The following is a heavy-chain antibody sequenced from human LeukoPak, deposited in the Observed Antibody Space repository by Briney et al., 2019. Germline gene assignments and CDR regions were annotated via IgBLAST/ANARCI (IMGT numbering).Heavy chain of an antibody. CDR2: ISAYNGNT. Sequence: ASVKVSCKASGYTFTSYGISWVRQAPGQGLEWMGWISAYNGNTNYAQKLQGRVTMTTDTSTSTAYMELRSLRSDDTAVYYCARRGYCSSTSCHPVLVWYGMDVWGQGTTVTVSS. V-gene: IGHV1-18*01. D-gene: IGHD2-2*01. CDR3: ARRGYCSSTSCHPVLVWYGMDV. J-gene: IGHJ6*02. CDR1: GYTFTSYG.